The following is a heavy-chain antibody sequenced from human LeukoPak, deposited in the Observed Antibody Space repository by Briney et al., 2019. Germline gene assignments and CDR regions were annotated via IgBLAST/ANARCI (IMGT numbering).Heavy chain of an antibody. CDR2: ISHSGST. CDR3: ARDGYYYDGSFQY. J-gene: IGHJ4*02. V-gene: IGHV4-38-2*02. Sequence: PSETLSLTCAVSGYSISSGYFWAWIRQPPEKGLEWIGSISHSGSTYSKSSLKSRVIISVDTSNNQFSLKLTSVTAADTATYYCARDGYYYDGSFQYWGQGIRVAVSS. CDR1: GYSISSGYF. D-gene: IGHD3-22*01.